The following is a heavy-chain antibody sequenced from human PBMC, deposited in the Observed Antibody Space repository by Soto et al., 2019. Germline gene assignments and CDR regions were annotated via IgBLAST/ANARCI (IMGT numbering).Heavy chain of an antibody. J-gene: IGHJ4*02. CDR2: MNPDSGNT. Sequence: ASVKVSCKASGYTFTRYDINWVRQATGQGLEWMGWMNPDSGNTGYAQKFQGRVTMTSNTSINTAYMELSSLTSDDTAVFYCARQSCGSTSCFYDYWGPGTLVTVSS. D-gene: IGHD2-2*01. CDR3: ARQSCGSTSCFYDY. V-gene: IGHV1-8*01. CDR1: GYTFTRYD.